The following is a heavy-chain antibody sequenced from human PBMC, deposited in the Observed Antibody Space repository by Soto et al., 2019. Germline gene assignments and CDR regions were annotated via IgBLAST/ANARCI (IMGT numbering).Heavy chain of an antibody. V-gene: IGHV1-18*04. CDR1: GYTFTSYG. Sequence: ASVKVSCKASGYTFTSYGISWVRQAPGQGLEWMGWISAYNGNTNYAQKLQGRVTMTTDTSTSTAYMELRSLRSDDTAVYYCARGNCGGDCYSYYYYGMDVWGQGTTVTVS. CDR3: ARGNCGGDCYSYYYYGMDV. CDR2: ISAYNGNT. D-gene: IGHD2-21*02. J-gene: IGHJ6*02.